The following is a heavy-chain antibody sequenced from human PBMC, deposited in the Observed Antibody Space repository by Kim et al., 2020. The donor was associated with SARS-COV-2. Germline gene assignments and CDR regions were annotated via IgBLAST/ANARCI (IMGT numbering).Heavy chain of an antibody. CDR1: GDSVSSNIAT. CDR3: ARAAGGQSGLDF. J-gene: IGHJ4*02. Sequence: SHTLSLTCVISGDSVSSNIATWNWVRQSPSRGLEWLGRTYYRSRWLNEYATSVKSRITINPDTPKNQFSLQLSSVTPEDTAVYYCARAAGGQSGLDFWGQGTLVTVSS. D-gene: IGHD6-13*01. CDR2: TYYRSRWLN. V-gene: IGHV6-1*01.